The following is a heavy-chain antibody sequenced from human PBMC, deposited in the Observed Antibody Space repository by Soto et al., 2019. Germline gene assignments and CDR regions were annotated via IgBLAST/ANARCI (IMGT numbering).Heavy chain of an antibody. CDR3: ARAKAIFGEWLLYQNNWFDP. V-gene: IGHV6-1*01. D-gene: IGHD3-3*01. Sequence: SQTLSLTCAISGDSVSSNSAAWNWIRQSPARGLEWLGRTYYRSKWYSYYGPSVKSRITIKPDTSKNQFSLKLSSVTAADTAVYYCARAKAIFGEWLLYQNNWFDPWGQGTLVTVSS. J-gene: IGHJ5*02. CDR1: GDSVSSNSAA. CDR2: TYYRSKWYS.